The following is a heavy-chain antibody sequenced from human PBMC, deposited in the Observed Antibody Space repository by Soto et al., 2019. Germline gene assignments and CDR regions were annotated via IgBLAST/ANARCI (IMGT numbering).Heavy chain of an antibody. CDR3: ARKGGRILEWLNWFDP. CDR2: ISSSGSTI. J-gene: IGHJ5*02. V-gene: IGHV3-48*03. D-gene: IGHD3-3*01. CDR1: GFTFSSYE. Sequence: GGSLRLSCAASGFTFSSYEMNWVRQAPGKGLEWVSYISSSGSTIYYADSVKGRFTISRDNAKNSLYLQMNSLRAEDTAVYYCARKGGRILEWLNWFDPWGQGTLVTVS.